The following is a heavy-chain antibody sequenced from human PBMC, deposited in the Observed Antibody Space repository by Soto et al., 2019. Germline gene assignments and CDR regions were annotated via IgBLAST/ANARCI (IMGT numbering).Heavy chain of an antibody. Sequence: QVQLVQSGAEVKKPGASVKVSCKASGYTFTSYGISWVRQAPGQGLEWMGWISAYNGNTNYAQKLQGRVTMTTDTSTSTAYMELRSLRSDDTAVYYCARDRPDIVLVPADYYYYGMDVWGQGTTVTVSS. J-gene: IGHJ6*02. CDR3: ARDRPDIVLVPADYYYYGMDV. D-gene: IGHD2-2*01. CDR2: ISAYNGNT. CDR1: GYTFTSYG. V-gene: IGHV1-18*01.